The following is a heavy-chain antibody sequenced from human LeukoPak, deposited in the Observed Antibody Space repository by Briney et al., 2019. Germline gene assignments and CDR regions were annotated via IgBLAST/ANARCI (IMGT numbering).Heavy chain of an antibody. D-gene: IGHD3-22*01. CDR1: GYTFTSYY. CDR2: INPSGGST. Sequence: ASVKVSCKASGYTFTSYYMHWVRQAPGQGLEWMGIINPSGGSTSYAQRFQGRVTMTRDMSTSTVYMELSSLRSEDTAVYYCARDTGSYDSSGYYYGDAFDIWGQGTMVTVFS. CDR3: ARDTGSYDSSGYYYGDAFDI. J-gene: IGHJ3*02. V-gene: IGHV1-46*01.